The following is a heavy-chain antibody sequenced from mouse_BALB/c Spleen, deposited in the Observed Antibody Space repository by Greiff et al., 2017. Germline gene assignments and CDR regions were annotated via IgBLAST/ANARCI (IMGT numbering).Heavy chain of an antibody. D-gene: IGHD1-1*01. Sequence: VQLQQPGAELVMPGASVKMSCKASGYTFTDYWIEWVKQRPGHGLEWIGEILPGSGSTNYNEKFKGKATFTADTSSNTAYMQLSSLTSEDSAVYYCARHYGSSDAMDYWGQGTSVTVSS. CDR3: ARHYGSSDAMDY. J-gene: IGHJ4*01. CDR2: ILPGSGST. V-gene: IGHV1-9*01. CDR1: GYTFTDYW.